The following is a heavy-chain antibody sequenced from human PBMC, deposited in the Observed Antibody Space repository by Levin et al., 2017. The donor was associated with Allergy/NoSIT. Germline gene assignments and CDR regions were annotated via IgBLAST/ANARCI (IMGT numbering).Heavy chain of an antibody. CDR3: SRARVEITNYWFDP. CDR2: IRSKAYGGST. J-gene: IGHJ5*02. V-gene: IGHV3-49*03. Sequence: GESLKISCTASGFTFGDYAVSWFRQAPGEGLEWVGFIRSKAYGGSTQYAASVKGRFTMLRDDSKSIAYLQMNSLKTEDTAVYYCSRARVEITNYWFDPWGQGTLVTVSS. CDR1: GFTFGDYA. D-gene: IGHD3-22*01.